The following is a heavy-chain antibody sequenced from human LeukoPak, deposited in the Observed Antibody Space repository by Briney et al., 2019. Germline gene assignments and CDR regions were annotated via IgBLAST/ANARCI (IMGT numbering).Heavy chain of an antibody. CDR3: ARVNMVGPILEDYYFYMDV. D-gene: IGHD1-26*01. J-gene: IGHJ6*03. CDR1: GYTFTDSY. V-gene: IGHV1-2*02. Sequence: GASVKVSCKASGYTFTDSYMHWVRQAPGQGLEWMGWINPKTGGTNYAQRFQGRVTMTRDTSIRTAYMELNSLRSDDTAVYYCARVNMVGPILEDYYFYMDVWGKGTAVTVSS. CDR2: INPKTGGT.